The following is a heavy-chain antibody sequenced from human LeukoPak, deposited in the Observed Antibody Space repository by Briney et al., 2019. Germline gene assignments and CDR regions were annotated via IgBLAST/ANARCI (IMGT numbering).Heavy chain of an antibody. CDR1: GFTFSGSA. CDR2: IRSKANSYAT. J-gene: IGHJ4*02. Sequence: SGGSLRLSCAASGFTFSGSAMHWVRQASGKGLEWVVRIRSKANSYATAYAASVKGRFTISRDDSKNTAYLQMNSLKTEDTAVYYCTRLEAAAGYWGQGTLVTVSS. V-gene: IGHV3-73*01. CDR3: TRLEAAAGY. D-gene: IGHD6-13*01.